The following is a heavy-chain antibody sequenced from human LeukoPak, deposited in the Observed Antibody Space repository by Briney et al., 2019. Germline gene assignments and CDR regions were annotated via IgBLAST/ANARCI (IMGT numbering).Heavy chain of an antibody. CDR1: GFICSNVY. CDR3: TTDRGITARPIFDS. Sequence: GGSLRLSCAASGFICSNVYMSWVRQAPGKGLEWVGRIKSKTDGGTTDYAAPVKGRFTISRDDSKNTLYLQMNSLKIEDTAVYYCTTDRGITARPIFDSWGQGTLLTVST. D-gene: IGHD6-6*01. V-gene: IGHV3-15*01. CDR2: IKSKTDGGTT. J-gene: IGHJ4*02.